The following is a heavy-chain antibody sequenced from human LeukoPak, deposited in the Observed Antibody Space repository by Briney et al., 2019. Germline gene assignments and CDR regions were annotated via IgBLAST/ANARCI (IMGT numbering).Heavy chain of an antibody. D-gene: IGHD3-22*01. Sequence: ASVKVSCKASGGTSSSYAISWVRQAPGQGLEWMGWMNPNSGNTGYAQKFQGRVTMTRNTSMSTAYMELSSLRSEDTAVYYCARGPPGYDSSGYYGDYWGQGTLVTVPS. CDR2: MNPNSGNT. CDR1: GGTSSSYA. V-gene: IGHV1-8*02. J-gene: IGHJ4*02. CDR3: ARGPPGYDSSGYYGDY.